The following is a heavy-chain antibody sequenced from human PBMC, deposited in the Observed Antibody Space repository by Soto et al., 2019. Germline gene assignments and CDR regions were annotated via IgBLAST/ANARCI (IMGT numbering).Heavy chain of an antibody. CDR2: ISGSGGST. V-gene: IGHV3-23*01. Sequence: PGGSLRISCAASVFTFSIYAMSWVRQAPGKGLEWVSAISGSGGSTYYADSVKGRFTISRDNSENTLYLQMNSLRAEDTAVYYCAKDRSGGSFFYWGQGTLVTVSS. CDR3: AKDRSGGSFFY. D-gene: IGHD2-15*01. J-gene: IGHJ4*02. CDR1: VFTFSIYA.